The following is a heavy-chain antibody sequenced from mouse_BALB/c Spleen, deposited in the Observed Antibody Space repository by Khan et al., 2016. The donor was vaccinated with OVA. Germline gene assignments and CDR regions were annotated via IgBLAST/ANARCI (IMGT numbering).Heavy chain of an antibody. V-gene: IGHV1S81*02. CDR3: TRSGYGTFTY. CDR1: GYSFTSYY. D-gene: IGHD2-1*01. Sequence: QVQLQQSGAELVKPGASVKLSCKASGYSFTSYYMYWVKQRPGQGLEWIGEINPSNGGTNFNEKFKSKATLTVDKSSSTAYMQLSSLTSEESAVYYCTRSGYGTFTYWGQGTLVTVSA. CDR2: INPSNGGT. J-gene: IGHJ3*01.